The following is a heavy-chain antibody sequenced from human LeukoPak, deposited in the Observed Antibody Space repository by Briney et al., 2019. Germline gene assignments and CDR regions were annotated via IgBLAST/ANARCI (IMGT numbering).Heavy chain of an antibody. J-gene: IGHJ4*02. V-gene: IGHV1-18*01. Sequence: ASVKVSCKASGYTFTSYGISWVRQAPGQGLEWMGWVSAYNGNTNYAQKLQGRVTMTTDTSTSTAYMEPRSLRSDDTAVYYCAREGPDYDFWSGPTSLDYWGQGTLVTVSS. CDR2: VSAYNGNT. D-gene: IGHD3-3*01. CDR1: GYTFTSYG. CDR3: AREGPDYDFWSGPTSLDY.